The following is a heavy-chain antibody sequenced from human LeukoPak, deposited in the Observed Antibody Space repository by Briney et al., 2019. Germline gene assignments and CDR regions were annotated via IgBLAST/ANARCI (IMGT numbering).Heavy chain of an antibody. V-gene: IGHV3-23*01. CDR1: GFTFSSYA. Sequence: GGSLRLSCVASGFTFSSYAMSWVCQAPGKGLEWVSTISGSGGNTYFADSVKGRFTISRDNSKNTLYLQMDSLRADDTAVYYCAKGKTGRFLEWLLFDHWGQGTLVTVSS. CDR3: AKGKTGRFLEWLLFDH. D-gene: IGHD3-3*01. CDR2: ISGSGGNT. J-gene: IGHJ4*02.